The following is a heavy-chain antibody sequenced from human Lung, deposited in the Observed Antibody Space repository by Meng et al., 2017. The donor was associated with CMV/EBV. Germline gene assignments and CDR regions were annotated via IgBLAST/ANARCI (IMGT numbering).Heavy chain of an antibody. CDR3: ARRRGGSGRDC. Sequence: QRPRSGSGPGLGKPSEPLSLTCTVSGGSISSNGYYWDWVRQPPGKGLEWIGAIYHSGSTSYNPSLQSRVTMFVDTSKNQFSLMLTSVTATDTAVYYCARRRGGSGRDCWGQGTLVTVSS. CDR2: IYHSGST. CDR1: GGSISSNGYY. J-gene: IGHJ4*02. V-gene: IGHV4-39*01. D-gene: IGHD3-10*01.